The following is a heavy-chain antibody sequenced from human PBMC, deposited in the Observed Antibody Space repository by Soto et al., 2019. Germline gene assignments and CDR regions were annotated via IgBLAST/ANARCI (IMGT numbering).Heavy chain of an antibody. Sequence: GGSLRLSCAASGFTFSSYAMSWVRQAPGRGLEWVSAISGSGASTYYADSVKGRFTISRDNSKNTLSLQMNSLRAEDTAVYYCAKGPPRSRNNWYDCWGQGTLVTVSS. D-gene: IGHD6-13*01. J-gene: IGHJ5*01. CDR1: GFTFSSYA. CDR3: AKGPPRSRNNWYDC. V-gene: IGHV3-23*01. CDR2: ISGSGAST.